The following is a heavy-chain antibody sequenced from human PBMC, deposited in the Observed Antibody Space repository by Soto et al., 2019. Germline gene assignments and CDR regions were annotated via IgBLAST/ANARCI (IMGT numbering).Heavy chain of an antibody. V-gene: IGHV3-48*03. J-gene: IGHJ4*02. D-gene: IGHD2-21*01. CDR1: GFTFSNFE. CDR2: ISFRETTT. CDR3: VRDNSHIIVAPFDL. Sequence: PGESLRLSCAVSGFTFSNFEINWVRQLQGKRLEWLSYISFRETTTYYAGSVRGRFTISRDNAKNSVFLQMDSMRVEDTAIYYCVRDNSHIIVAPFDLWGQGTLVTVSS.